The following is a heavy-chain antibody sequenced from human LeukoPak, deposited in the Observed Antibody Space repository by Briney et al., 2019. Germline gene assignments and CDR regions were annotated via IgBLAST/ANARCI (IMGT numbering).Heavy chain of an antibody. CDR1: GFTFSSYG. V-gene: IGHV3-30*18. CDR2: ISYDGSNK. D-gene: IGHD3-22*01. CDR3: AKGAYDSSGYCDY. Sequence: GGSLRLSCAASGFTFSSYGMHWVRQAPGKGLEWVAVISYDGSNKYYADSVKGRFTISRDNSKNTLYLQMNNLRAEDTAVYYCAKGAYDSSGYCDYWGQGTLVTVSS. J-gene: IGHJ4*02.